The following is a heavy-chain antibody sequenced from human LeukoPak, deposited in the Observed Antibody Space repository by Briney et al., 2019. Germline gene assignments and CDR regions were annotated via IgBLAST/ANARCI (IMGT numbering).Heavy chain of an antibody. V-gene: IGHV3-74*01. CDR3: STSHRSISYY. J-gene: IGHJ4*02. CDR1: GFTFSGYW. CDR2: ISSDGSST. Sequence: GGSLRLSCAASGFTFSGYWMHWVRQAPGKGLVWVSRISSDGSSTSYADSVKGRFTISRDNAKNTLYLQMNSLRGEDTAVYYCSTSHRSISYYWGQGTLVTFSS.